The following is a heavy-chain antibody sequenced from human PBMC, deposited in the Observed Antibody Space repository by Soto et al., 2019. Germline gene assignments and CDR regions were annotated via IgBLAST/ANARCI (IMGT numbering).Heavy chain of an antibody. CDR1: GIIVSTNY. CDR2: IYSDGKT. CDR3: ARDGGGGYYDSSGYVAV. J-gene: IGHJ4*02. V-gene: IGHV3-53*01. Sequence: GGSLRLSCAASGIIVSTNYMSWVRQAPGKGLEWVSLIYSDGKTYYADSVKGRFTISRDNSKNTGSLQMNSVRAEDTAVYYCARDGGGGYYDSSGYVAVWGQGTLVTVSS. D-gene: IGHD3-22*01.